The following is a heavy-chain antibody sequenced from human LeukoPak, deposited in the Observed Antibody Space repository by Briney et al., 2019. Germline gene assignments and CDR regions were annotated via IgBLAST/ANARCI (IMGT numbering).Heavy chain of an antibody. V-gene: IGHV3-15*01. Sequence: GGSLRLSCAASGFTFSNAGMSWVRQARGKGLEWVGRMRSKTDGGTTDYAAPVKGRFTISRDDSKNTLYLKMNSLKTEDTAVYYCTTTSDYGDHKRWGQGTLVTVSS. J-gene: IGHJ4*02. D-gene: IGHD4-17*01. CDR3: TTTSDYGDHKR. CDR1: GFTFSNAG. CDR2: MRSKTDGGTT.